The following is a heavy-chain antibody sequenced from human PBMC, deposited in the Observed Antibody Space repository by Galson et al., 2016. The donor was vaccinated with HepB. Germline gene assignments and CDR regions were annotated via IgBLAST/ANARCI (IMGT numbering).Heavy chain of an antibody. J-gene: IGHJ4*02. CDR2: VSGSGDNT. Sequence: SLRLSCAASGFTFSNYGMSWVRQAPGKGLEWVSAVSGSGDNTYYADSVKGRFTISSDNSRTTVYVQINSLRAEDTAIYYCTMIAWSTSSGFGFWGQGTRVTVSS. CDR1: GFTFSNYG. V-gene: IGHV3-23*01. D-gene: IGHD3-22*01. CDR3: TMIAWSTSSGFGF.